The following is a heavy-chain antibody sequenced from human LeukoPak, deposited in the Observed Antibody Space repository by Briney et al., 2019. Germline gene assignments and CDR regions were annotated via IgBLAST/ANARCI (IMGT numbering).Heavy chain of an antibody. CDR2: IYYSGST. CDR3: ARDPEAVEMATIGFFDY. CDR1: GGSISSSSYY. Sequence: PSETLSLTCTVSGGSISSSSYYWGWIRQPPGKGLEWIGSIYYSGSTYYNPSLKSRVTISVDTSKNQFSLKLSSVTAADTAVYYCARDPEAVEMATIGFFDYWGQGTLVTVSS. V-gene: IGHV4-39*07. J-gene: IGHJ4*02. D-gene: IGHD5-24*01.